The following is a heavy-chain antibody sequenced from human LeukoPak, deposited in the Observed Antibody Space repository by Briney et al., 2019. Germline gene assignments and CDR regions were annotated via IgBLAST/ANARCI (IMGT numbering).Heavy chain of an antibody. CDR3: ARIGMSGYLYYFDY. V-gene: IGHV1-8*03. J-gene: IGHJ4*02. CDR2: MNPNSGNT. D-gene: IGHD3-3*01. CDR1: GYTFTSYD. Sequence: ASVKVSCKASGYTFTSYDINWVRQATGQGLEWMGWMNPNSGNTGYAQKFRGRVTITSNTSISTAYMELSSLSSEDTAVSYCARIGMSGYLYYFDYWGQGTLVTVSS.